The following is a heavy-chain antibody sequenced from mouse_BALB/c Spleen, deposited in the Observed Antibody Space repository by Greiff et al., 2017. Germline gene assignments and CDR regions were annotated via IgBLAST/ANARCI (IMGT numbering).Heavy chain of an antibody. Sequence: VQLQESGAELVRPGSSVKISCKASGYAFSSYWMNWVKQRPGQGLEWIGQIYPGDGVTNYNGKFKGKATLTSDKSSSTAYMQLSSLTSEDSAVYYCARRELQRLRDAMDDWGQGTSVTVSS. CDR2: IYPGDGVT. V-gene: IGHV1-80*01. CDR3: ARRELQRLRDAMDD. J-gene: IGHJ4*01. D-gene: IGHD1-2*01. CDR1: GYAFSSYW.